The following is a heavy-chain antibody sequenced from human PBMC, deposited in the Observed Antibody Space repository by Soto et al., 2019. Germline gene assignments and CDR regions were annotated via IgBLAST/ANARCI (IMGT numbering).Heavy chain of an antibody. Sequence: SVKVSCKASGGTFSSYAISWVRQAPGQGLEWMGGIIPIFGTANYAQKFQGRVTITADESTSTAYMELSSLRSEDTAVYYCARGRIAAASTRGAFDIWGQGTMVTVSS. CDR2: IIPIFGTA. D-gene: IGHD6-13*01. V-gene: IGHV1-69*13. CDR3: ARGRIAAASTRGAFDI. J-gene: IGHJ3*02. CDR1: GGTFSSYA.